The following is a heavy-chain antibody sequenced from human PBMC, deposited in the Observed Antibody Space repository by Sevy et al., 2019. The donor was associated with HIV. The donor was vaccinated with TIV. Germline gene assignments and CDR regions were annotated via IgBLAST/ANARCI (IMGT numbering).Heavy chain of an antibody. J-gene: IGHJ6*02. CDR2: IKQDGSEK. V-gene: IGHV3-7*01. D-gene: IGHD2-8*01. Sequence: GGSLRLSCAASGFTFSSYWMSWVRQAPGKGLEWVANIKQDGSEKYYVDSVKGRLTISRDNAKNSLYLKMNSLRAEDTAVYYCARSIVLMVYATSYYYYGMDVWGQGTTVTVS. CDR3: ARSIVLMVYATSYYYYGMDV. CDR1: GFTFSSYW.